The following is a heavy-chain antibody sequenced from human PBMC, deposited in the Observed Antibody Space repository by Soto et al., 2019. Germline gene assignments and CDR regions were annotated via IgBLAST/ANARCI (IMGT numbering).Heavy chain of an antibody. Sequence: QVQLQESGPGLVKPSQTLSLTCTVSGASISSGDHYWSWIRQPPGKGLEWIGYIYYSGNTYYNPSPKSRVITSVDTSENQFSLKMNSVTAADTAVYYCAREGRGRFLEWFGRYCMDVWGQGTAVTVSS. CDR2: IYYSGNT. J-gene: IGHJ6*02. CDR1: GASISSGDHY. CDR3: AREGRGRFLEWFGRYCMDV. V-gene: IGHV4-30-4*01. D-gene: IGHD3-3*01.